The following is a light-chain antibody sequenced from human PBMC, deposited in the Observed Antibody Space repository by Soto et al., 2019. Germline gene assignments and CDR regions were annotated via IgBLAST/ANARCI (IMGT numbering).Light chain of an antibody. CDR2: DVN. CDR1: SSDIGAYNF. CDR3: TSWTTSTTMI. J-gene: IGLJ2*01. V-gene: IGLV2-14*03. Sequence: QSALTQPASVSGSPGQSITISCTGTSSDIGAYNFVSWYQQHPGKAPKLMLYDVNIRPSGVSNRLSGSKSGNTASLTISGLQAKDEADYYCTSWTTSTTMIFGGGTQLTVL.